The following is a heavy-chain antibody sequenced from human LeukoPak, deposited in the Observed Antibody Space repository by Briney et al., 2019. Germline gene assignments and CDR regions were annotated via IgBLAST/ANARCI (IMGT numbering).Heavy chain of an antibody. Sequence: GASVKVSCKASGGTFSGYAISWVRQAPGQGLEWMGRIIPIFGTANYAQKFQGRVTITTDESTSTAYMELSSLRSEDTAVYYCARGAYDSSGYYPYNWFDPWGQGTLVTVSS. J-gene: IGHJ5*02. CDR1: GGTFSGYA. CDR2: IIPIFGTA. CDR3: ARGAYDSSGYYPYNWFDP. V-gene: IGHV1-69*05. D-gene: IGHD3-22*01.